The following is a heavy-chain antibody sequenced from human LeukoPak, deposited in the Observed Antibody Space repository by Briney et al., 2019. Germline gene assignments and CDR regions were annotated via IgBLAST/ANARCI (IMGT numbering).Heavy chain of an antibody. CDR2: ISAYNGNT. CDR3: ARASYYYDSSGYYPRGY. V-gene: IGHV1-18*01. J-gene: IGHJ4*02. CDR1: GYTFTSYG. D-gene: IGHD3-22*01. Sequence: ASVKVSCKASGYTFTSYGIIWVRQAPGQGLEWMGWISAYNGNTNYAQKLQGRVTMTTDTSTSTAYMELRSLRSDDTAVYYCARASYYYDSSGYYPRGYWGQGTLVTVSS.